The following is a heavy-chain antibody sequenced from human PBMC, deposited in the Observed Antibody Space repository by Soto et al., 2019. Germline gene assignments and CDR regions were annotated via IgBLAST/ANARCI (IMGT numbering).Heavy chain of an antibody. J-gene: IGHJ6*02. CDR3: ARDPSTTGYYGLDV. CDR2: VEEDGSDK. D-gene: IGHD1-1*01. V-gene: IGHV3-7*03. Sequence: PGGSLRLSCAASGFNFNSYRVSWVRQAPGKGLEWLACVEEDGSDKYYVDSVKGRFTITRDISKNSIYLQMSSLRAEDTAIYYCARDPSTTGYYGLDVWGQGTTVTVSS. CDR1: GFNFNSYR.